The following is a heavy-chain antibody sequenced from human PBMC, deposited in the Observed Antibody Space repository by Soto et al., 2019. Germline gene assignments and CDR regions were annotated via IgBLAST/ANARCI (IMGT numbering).Heavy chain of an antibody. Sequence: QITLKESGPPLVKPTQPLTLTCTLSGLSLSTSGVGVGWIRQPPGKPLEGLALIFWDDDKRYSPSLSSRLTITMDTYKTQVIFTMTNMGPVDTATYYCARRAGPGTYFFDHWGQGTLVTVSS. CDR3: ARRAGPGTYFFDH. D-gene: IGHD6-19*01. J-gene: IGHJ4*02. CDR1: GLSLSTSGVG. CDR2: IFWDDDK. V-gene: IGHV2-5*02.